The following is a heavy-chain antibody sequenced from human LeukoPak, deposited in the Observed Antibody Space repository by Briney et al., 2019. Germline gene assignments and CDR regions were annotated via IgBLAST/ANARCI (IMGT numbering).Heavy chain of an antibody. D-gene: IGHD3-16*01. Sequence: ASVKVSCRASGYSFTGHYLHWVRQAPGQGLEWMGWINPNSGDTNYPQKFQGRVTMTRDTSVTTAYMELSRLRSDDTAVYYCAREKMGADYWGQGTLVTISS. CDR3: AREKMGADY. V-gene: IGHV1-2*02. CDR1: GYSFTGHY. CDR2: INPNSGDT. J-gene: IGHJ4*02.